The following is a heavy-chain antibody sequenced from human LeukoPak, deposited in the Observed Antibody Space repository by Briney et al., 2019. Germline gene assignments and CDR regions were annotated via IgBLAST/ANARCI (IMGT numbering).Heavy chain of an antibody. CDR1: GFTFHAYT. CDR3: ATERQRYFDY. J-gene: IGHJ4*02. V-gene: IGHV3-43*01. Sequence: PGGSLRLSCAASGFTFHAYTMHWVRQAPGKGLEWVSLITWDGGSTFYADSVKGRFTISRDNSRKSLYVQMNSLRIEDTAFYYCATERQRYFDYWGQGTLVTVSS. CDR2: ITWDGGST.